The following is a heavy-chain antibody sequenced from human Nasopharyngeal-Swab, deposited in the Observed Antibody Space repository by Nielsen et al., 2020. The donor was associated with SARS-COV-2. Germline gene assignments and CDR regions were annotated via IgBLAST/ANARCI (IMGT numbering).Heavy chain of an antibody. V-gene: IGHV3-21*01. Sequence: GGSLRLSCAVSGFTFSSYSMNWVRQAPGKGLEWVSSISSSSSYIYYADSVKGRFTISRDNAKNSLYLQMNSLRAEDTAVYYCAKARHDYVCGKELLPGAFDIWGQGTMVTVSS. CDR2: ISSSSSYI. D-gene: IGHD3-16*01. CDR1: GFTFSSYS. CDR3: AKARHDYVCGKELLPGAFDI. J-gene: IGHJ3*02.